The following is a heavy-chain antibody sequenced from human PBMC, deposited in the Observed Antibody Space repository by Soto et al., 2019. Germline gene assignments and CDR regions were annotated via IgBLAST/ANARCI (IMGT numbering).Heavy chain of an antibody. D-gene: IGHD1-26*01. CDR3: ARWAASQPRGQDWEWYFDL. V-gene: IGHV3-48*02. CDR1: GFLFSNYA. J-gene: IGHJ2*01. Sequence: GGSLRLSRVTSGFLFSNYAMHWVRQAPGKGLEWVSYITFSGSTIYYADSVKGRFTISRDNAKNSLYLQMDSLRDEDTAVYYCARWAASQPRGQDWEWYFDLWGRRTLDTVSS. CDR2: ITFSGSTI.